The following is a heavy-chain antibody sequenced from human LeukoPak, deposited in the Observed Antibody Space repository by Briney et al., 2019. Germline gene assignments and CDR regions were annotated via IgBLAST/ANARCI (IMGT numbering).Heavy chain of an antibody. D-gene: IGHD1-26*01. V-gene: IGHV3-13*01. Sequence: PGWSLRLSCAASGFTFSRYDMHWVRQATGKGLAWVSSIGTAGDTYYPGSVKGRFTISRENAKNSLYLQMNSLRAEDTAVFFFQAEDGIRDSGSYWFDPWGQGTLVTVSS. CDR2: IGTAGDT. J-gene: IGHJ5*02. CDR1: GFTFSRYD. CDR3: QAEDGIRDSGSYWFDP.